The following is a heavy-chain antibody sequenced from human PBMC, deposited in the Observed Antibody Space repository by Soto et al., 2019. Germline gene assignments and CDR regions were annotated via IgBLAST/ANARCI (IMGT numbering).Heavy chain of an antibody. Sequence: QVQLQESGPGLVKPSETLSLTCTVSGGSISSYYWRWIRQPPGKGLEWIGYINYSGSTNYNPSLNSRVTISVDTSKNQYSLKLSSVTAADTAVYYCARVGQNWFEPWGQGTLVTVSS. CDR2: INYSGST. V-gene: IGHV4-59*08. CDR3: ARVGQNWFEP. J-gene: IGHJ5*02. CDR1: GGSISSYY.